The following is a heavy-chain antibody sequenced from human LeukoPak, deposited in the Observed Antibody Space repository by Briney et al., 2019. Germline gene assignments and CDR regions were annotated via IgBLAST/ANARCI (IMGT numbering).Heavy chain of an antibody. Sequence: GGSLRLSCAASGYTFSSNWMSWVRQAPGKGLEWVANIKKDGSEEYYVDYVKGRFTISRYNAKNSLHLQMNSLRAEDTAVYYCARDKSGAVGAGHDYWGQGTLVAVSS. J-gene: IGHJ4*02. D-gene: IGHD1-26*01. CDR2: IKKDGSEE. CDR1: GYTFSSNW. V-gene: IGHV3-7*01. CDR3: ARDKSGAVGAGHDY.